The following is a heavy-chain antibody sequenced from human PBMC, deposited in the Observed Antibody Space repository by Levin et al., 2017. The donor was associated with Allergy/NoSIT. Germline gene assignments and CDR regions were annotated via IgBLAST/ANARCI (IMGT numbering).Heavy chain of an antibody. J-gene: IGHJ6*02. CDR3: ARGRVVVVPAATDYYYYGMDV. Sequence: GASVKVSCKASGGTFSSYAISWVRQAPGQGLEWMGGIIPIFGTANYAQKFQGRVTITADKSTSTAYMELSSLRSEDTAVYYCARGRVVVVPAATDYYYYGMDVWGQGTTVTVSS. CDR2: IIPIFGTA. CDR1: GGTFSSYA. D-gene: IGHD2-2*01. V-gene: IGHV1-69*06.